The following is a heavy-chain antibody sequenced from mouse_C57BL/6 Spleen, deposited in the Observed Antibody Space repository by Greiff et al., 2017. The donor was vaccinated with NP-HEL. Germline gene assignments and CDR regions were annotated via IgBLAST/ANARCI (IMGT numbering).Heavy chain of an antibody. D-gene: IGHD1-2*01. CDR1: GYTFTDYE. J-gene: IGHJ4*01. Sequence: VQLQQSGAELVRPGASVTLSCKASGYTFTDYEMHWVKQKPVHGLALIGALDPETGGTAYNPTFKGKAILTADKSSSTAYMRLRSLASEDSSGYYSTYYGLAMDYWGQGTSVTVSS. V-gene: IGHV1-15*01. CDR3: TYYGLAMDY. CDR2: LDPETGGT.